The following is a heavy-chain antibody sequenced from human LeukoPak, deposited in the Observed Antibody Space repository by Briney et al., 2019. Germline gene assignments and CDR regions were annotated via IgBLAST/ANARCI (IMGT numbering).Heavy chain of an antibody. J-gene: IGHJ2*01. D-gene: IGHD4-23*01. CDR2: IYPGDPNT. CDR1: GYSFTSYW. V-gene: IGHV5-51*01. CDR3: ARRVVNNRNWYFNL. Sequence: GESLKISCKGSGYSFTSYWIGWVRQMPGKGLEWMGIIYPGDPNTRYSPSFQGQVTISADKSINTAYVQWSSLKASDTAMYYCARRVVNNRNWYFNLWGRGTLVTVSS.